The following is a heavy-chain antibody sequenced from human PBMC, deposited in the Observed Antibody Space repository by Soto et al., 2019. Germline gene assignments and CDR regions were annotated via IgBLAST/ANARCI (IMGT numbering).Heavy chain of an antibody. D-gene: IGHD3-10*01. CDR2: IYYSGST. CDR1: GGSISSSGYY. J-gene: IGHJ6*02. V-gene: IGHV4-39*01. CDR3: ARHVSRSYGSGSETGMDV. Sequence: PSETLSLTCTVSGGSISSSGYYWGWIRQPPGKGLEWIGSIYYSGSTYYNASLKSRVTISVDTSKNQFSLKLSSVTAADTAVYYCARHVSRSYGSGSETGMDVWGQGTTVTVSS.